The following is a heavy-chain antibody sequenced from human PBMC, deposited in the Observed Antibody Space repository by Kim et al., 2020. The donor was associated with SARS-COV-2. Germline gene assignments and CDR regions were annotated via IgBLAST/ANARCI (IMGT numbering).Heavy chain of an antibody. CDR3: AREGIAAAGHYFDY. V-gene: IGHV4-59*01. J-gene: IGHJ4*02. Sequence: NPSLKSRVTISVDTSKNQFSLKLSSVTAADTAVYYCAREGIAAAGHYFDYWGQGTLVTVSS. D-gene: IGHD6-13*01.